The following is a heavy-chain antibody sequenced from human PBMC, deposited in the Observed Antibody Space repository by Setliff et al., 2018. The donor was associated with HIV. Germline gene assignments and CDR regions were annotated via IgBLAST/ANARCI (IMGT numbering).Heavy chain of an antibody. CDR3: ARGRKAVGDWFDP. CDR1: GGSINYYY. CDR2: IHSNGNT. V-gene: IGHV4-4*07. J-gene: IGHJ5*02. Sequence: SETLSLTCTVSGGSINYYYWNWIRQPAGKGLEWLGRIHSNGNTNFNPSLKSRINMSVDMSKNQVSMKLTSVTAADTALYYCARGRKAVGDWFDPWGQGIQGTVSS. D-gene: IGHD1-26*01.